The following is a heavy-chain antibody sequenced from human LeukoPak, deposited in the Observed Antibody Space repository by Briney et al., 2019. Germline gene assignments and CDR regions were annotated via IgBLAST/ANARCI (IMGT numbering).Heavy chain of an antibody. CDR1: GFTFSSYW. Sequence: GGSLRLSCAASGFTFSSYWMHWVRQAPGKGLEWVSSISSSSSYIYYADSIKGRFTISRDNAKNSLFLQMNSLRAEDTAVYYCARFFGFSIVGATYAFDIWGQGTMVTVSS. CDR3: ARFFGFSIVGATYAFDI. J-gene: IGHJ3*02. CDR2: ISSSSSYI. V-gene: IGHV3-21*01. D-gene: IGHD1-26*01.